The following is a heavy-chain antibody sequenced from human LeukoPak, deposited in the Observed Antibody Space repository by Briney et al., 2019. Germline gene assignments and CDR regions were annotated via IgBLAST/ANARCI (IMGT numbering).Heavy chain of an antibody. J-gene: IGHJ4*02. D-gene: IGHD2-2*01. V-gene: IGHV1-18*01. CDR3: ARVWGYCSSTSCSYFDY. CDR2: ISAYNGNT. Sequence: ASVKVSCKASGYTFTSYGISWVRQAPGQGLEWMGWISAYNGNTNYAQKLQGRVTMTTDTSTSTAYMELRSLRSDDTAVYCCARVWGYCSSTSCSYFDYWGQGTLVTVSS. CDR1: GYTFTSYG.